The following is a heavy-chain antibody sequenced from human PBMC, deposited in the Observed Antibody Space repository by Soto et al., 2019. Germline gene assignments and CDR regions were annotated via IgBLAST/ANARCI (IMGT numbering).Heavy chain of an antibody. Sequence: EVQLLESGGGLVQPGYSLRLSCAASGFTFSSYAMTWVRQAPGKGLEWVSTISGSGGNTYYADSVKGRFTISRDNSKNTLYLQMIIMRAEDTAVYYCAKDITTLGPRGYFDYWGQGTLVTVSS. CDR1: GFTFSSYA. D-gene: IGHD1-20*01. V-gene: IGHV3-23*01. J-gene: IGHJ4*02. CDR2: ISGSGGNT. CDR3: AKDITTLGPRGYFDY.